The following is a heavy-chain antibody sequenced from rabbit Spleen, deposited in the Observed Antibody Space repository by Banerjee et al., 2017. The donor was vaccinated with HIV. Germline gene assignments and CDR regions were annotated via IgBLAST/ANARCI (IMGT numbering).Heavy chain of an antibody. CDR2: IYAGSSGST. V-gene: IGHV1S40*01. D-gene: IGHD8-1*01. CDR3: ARMYGGSSTYFDL. Sequence: QSLEESGGDLVKPGASLTLTCTASGFSFSSSYYMCWVRQAPGKGLEWIACIYAGSSGSTYYASLAKGRFTISKTSSTTVTLQMTSLTAADTATYFCARMYGGSSTYFDLWGQGTLVTVS. J-gene: IGHJ4*01. CDR1: GFSFSSSYY.